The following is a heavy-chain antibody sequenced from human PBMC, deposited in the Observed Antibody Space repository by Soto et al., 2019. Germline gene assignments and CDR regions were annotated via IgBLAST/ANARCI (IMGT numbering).Heavy chain of an antibody. CDR2: ISTYNGNT. CDR1: GYTFTRYG. V-gene: IGHV1-18*01. Sequence: ASVKVSCKASGYTFTRYGISWVRQAPGQGLEWMGWISTYNGNTNYAQKLQGRVTMTKDTSTSTVYMDLRSLRSDDTAVYYCARLDSDYDYYYGMDVWGQGTTVTVSS. D-gene: IGHD6-25*01. CDR3: ARLDSDYDYYYGMDV. J-gene: IGHJ6*02.